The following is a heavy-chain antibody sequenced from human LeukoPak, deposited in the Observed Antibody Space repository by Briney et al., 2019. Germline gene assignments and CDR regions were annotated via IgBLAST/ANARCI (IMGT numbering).Heavy chain of an antibody. CDR3: ARAAPLGYCSSTSCYGVDY. Sequence: SETLSLTRAVYGGSFRGYYWCWIRQPPGKGLGWRGEINLSGSTNYNPSPKSRVTISVDTSKNQFSLTLSPATAADTAVYYCARAAPLGYCSSTSCYGVDYWGQGTLVTVSS. CDR2: INLSGST. CDR1: GGSFRGYY. J-gene: IGHJ4*02. V-gene: IGHV4-34*01. D-gene: IGHD2-2*01.